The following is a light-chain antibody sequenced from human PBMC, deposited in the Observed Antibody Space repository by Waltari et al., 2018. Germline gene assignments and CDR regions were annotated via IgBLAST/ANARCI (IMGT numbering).Light chain of an antibody. V-gene: IGKV3-20*01. CDR2: EAS. CDR1: QSVSRF. Sequence: EIVLTQSPGPLSLSPGERATLSCRASQSVSRFLAWYQQNPGQAPRLLIYEASSRATGIPDRFSGSGSGTDFILTISRLEPEDFAVYYCQKYGSLPATFGQGTKVEIK. CDR3: QKYGSLPAT. J-gene: IGKJ1*01.